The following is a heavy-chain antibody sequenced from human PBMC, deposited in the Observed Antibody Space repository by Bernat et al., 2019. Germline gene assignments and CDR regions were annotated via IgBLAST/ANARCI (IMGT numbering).Heavy chain of an antibody. J-gene: IGHJ3*02. D-gene: IGHD4-23*01. CDR3: ARYYGGNSGSAFDI. Sequence: EVQLVESGGGLVQPGGSLRLSCAASGFTVSTNYMSWVRQAPGKGLEWVSVIYSGGNTYYADSVKGRFTISRDNSKKTLYLQMNSLRAEDTAMYHCARYYGGNSGSAFDIWGQGTMVTVSS. CDR1: GFTVSTNY. CDR2: IYSGGNT. V-gene: IGHV3-66*01.